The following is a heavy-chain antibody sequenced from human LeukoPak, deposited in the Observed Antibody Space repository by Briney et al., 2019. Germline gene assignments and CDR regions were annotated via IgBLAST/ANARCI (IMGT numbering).Heavy chain of an antibody. CDR1: GYTFTSYG. V-gene: IGHV1-18*01. Sequence: ASVKVSCKASGYTFTSYGISWVRQAPGQGLEWMGWISAYNGNTNYAQKLQGRVTMTTDTSTSTAYKELRSLRSDDTAVYYCARDLKGYCSSTSCSDAFDIWGQGTMVTVSS. J-gene: IGHJ3*02. D-gene: IGHD2-2*01. CDR2: ISAYNGNT. CDR3: ARDLKGYCSSTSCSDAFDI.